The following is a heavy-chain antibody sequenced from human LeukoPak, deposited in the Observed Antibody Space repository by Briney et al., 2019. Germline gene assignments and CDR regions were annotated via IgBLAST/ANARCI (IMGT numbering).Heavy chain of an antibody. V-gene: IGHV3-64D*06. J-gene: IGHJ4*02. Sequence: PGGSLRLSCSASGFTFSDYPMHWVRQTPGKGLEYVSAISKNGDDTYYADPVKGGFTISRDNSKNTLYLRMSSLRTEDAAVFYCVQVGSNYYLNWGQGTLVIVSS. CDR1: GFTFSDYP. CDR3: VQVGSNYYLN. D-gene: IGHD4-11*01. CDR2: ISKNGDDT.